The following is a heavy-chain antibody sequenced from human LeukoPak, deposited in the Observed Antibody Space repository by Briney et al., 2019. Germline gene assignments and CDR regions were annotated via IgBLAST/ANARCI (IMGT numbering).Heavy chain of an antibody. CDR2: FDPEDGET. CDR1: GGTFISYA. J-gene: IGHJ4*02. V-gene: IGHV1-24*01. CDR3: ATVSSWYPFGFDY. Sequence: GASVKVSCKASGGTFISYAISWVRQAPGKGLEWMGGFDPEDGETIYAQKFQGRVTMTEDTSTDTAYMELSSLRSEDTAVYYCATVSSWYPFGFDYWGQGTLVTVSS. D-gene: IGHD6-13*01.